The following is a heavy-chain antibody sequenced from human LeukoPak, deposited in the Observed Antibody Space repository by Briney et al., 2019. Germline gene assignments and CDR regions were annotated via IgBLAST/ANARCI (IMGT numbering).Heavy chain of an antibody. J-gene: IGHJ3*01. D-gene: IGHD7-27*01. CDR1: GGSLSSYY. CDR3: AKELGHDPDRYDAFDF. V-gene: IGHV4-4*07. CDR2: FYTSGST. Sequence: SETLSLTCTVSGGSLSSYYWSWLRQPAGKGLEWIGRFYTSGSTKYNPPLKSRVTMSVDPSKNPFSLKLSTVTAADTAVYYCAKELGHDPDRYDAFDFWGQGTMVTVSS.